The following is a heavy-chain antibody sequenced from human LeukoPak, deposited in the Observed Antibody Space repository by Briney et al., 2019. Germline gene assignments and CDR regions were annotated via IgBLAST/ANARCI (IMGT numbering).Heavy chain of an antibody. D-gene: IGHD6-19*01. J-gene: IGHJ6*03. V-gene: IGHV3-30*18. CDR2: ISYDGSNK. Sequence: PGGSLRLSCAASGFTFSSYAMHWVRQAPGKGLEWVAVISYDGSNKYYADSVKGRFTISRDNSKNTLYLQMNSLRAEDTAVYYCAKESVPGIAVAGYMDVWGKGTTVTVSS. CDR1: GFTFSSYA. CDR3: AKESVPGIAVAGYMDV.